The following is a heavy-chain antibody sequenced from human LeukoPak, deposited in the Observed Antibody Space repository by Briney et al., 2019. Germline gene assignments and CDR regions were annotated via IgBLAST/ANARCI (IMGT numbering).Heavy chain of an antibody. CDR2: IYYSGST. Sequence: KSGGSLRLSCAASGFTFSSYSMNWIRQPPGKGLEWIGSIYYSGSTYYNPSLKSRVTISVDTSKNQFSLKLSSVTAADTAVYYCARQGYVDYWGQGTLVTVSS. J-gene: IGHJ4*02. CDR1: GFTFSSYS. CDR3: ARQGYVDY. V-gene: IGHV4-39*01.